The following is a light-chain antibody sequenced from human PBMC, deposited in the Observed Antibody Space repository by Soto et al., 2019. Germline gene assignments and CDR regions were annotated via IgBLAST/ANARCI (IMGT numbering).Light chain of an antibody. CDR3: QLRSNWPLT. J-gene: IGKJ3*01. Sequence: NVFTQSPPTVSLSPGERATFSCRASQSVSSYLAWFQQKPGQAPRLLIYDASNRAAGIPARFSGSGSGTDFTLTISSLEPEDFAVYYCQLRSNWPLTFGPGTKVDI. CDR1: QSVSSY. CDR2: DAS. V-gene: IGKV3-11*01.